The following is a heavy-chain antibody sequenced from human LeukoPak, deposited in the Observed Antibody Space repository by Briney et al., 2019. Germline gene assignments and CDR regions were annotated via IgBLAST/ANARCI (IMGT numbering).Heavy chain of an antibody. CDR2: INHSGST. Sequence: PSETLSLTCAVYGGSFSGYYWSWIRQPPGKGLEWIGEINHSGSTNYNPSLKSRVTTSVDTSKNQFSLKLSSVTAADTAVYYCARVVGSVDNYFDYWGQGTLVTVSS. D-gene: IGHD1-26*01. CDR3: ARVVGSVDNYFDY. CDR1: GGSFSGYY. J-gene: IGHJ4*02. V-gene: IGHV4-34*01.